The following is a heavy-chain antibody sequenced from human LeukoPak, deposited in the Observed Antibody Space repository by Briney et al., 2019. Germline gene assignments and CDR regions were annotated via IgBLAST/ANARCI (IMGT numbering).Heavy chain of an antibody. CDR2: ISAYNGNT. Sequence: GASVKVSCKASGYTFTSYGISWVRQAPGQGLEWMGWISAYNGNTNYAQKLQGRVTMTTDTSTSTAYMELRSLRSDDTAVYYCARGPPPPTETTIFGVAHPTDVWGKGTTVTVSS. CDR3: ARGPPPPTETTIFGVAHPTDV. V-gene: IGHV1-18*01. CDR1: GYTFTSYG. J-gene: IGHJ6*04. D-gene: IGHD3-3*01.